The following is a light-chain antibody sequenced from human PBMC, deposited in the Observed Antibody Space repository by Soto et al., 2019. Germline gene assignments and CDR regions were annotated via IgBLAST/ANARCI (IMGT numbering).Light chain of an antibody. J-gene: IGKJ1*01. CDR2: GVS. Sequence: EIVLTQSPGTLSLSPGERATPSCRASQTVSSARLAWFQQKPGQAPRLLIYGVSSRATGIPDRFSGSGSGTDFTLTISRLEPEDFAVYYCQQSLNPKTFGQGTKVDI. V-gene: IGKV3-20*01. CDR1: QTVSSAR. CDR3: QQSLNPKT.